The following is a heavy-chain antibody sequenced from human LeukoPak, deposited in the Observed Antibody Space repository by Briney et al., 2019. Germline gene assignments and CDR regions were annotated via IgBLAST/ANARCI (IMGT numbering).Heavy chain of an antibody. CDR2: TYYRSKWYN. CDR3: ARGIAVADDNPYYYYYYYMDV. Sequence: SQTLSLTCAISGDSVSSNSAAWNWIRQSPSRGLEWLGRTYYRSKWYNDYAVSVKSRITINPDTSKNQFSLQLNSVTPEDTAVYYCARGIAVADDNPYYYYYYYMDVWGKGTTVTVSS. D-gene: IGHD6-19*01. J-gene: IGHJ6*03. CDR1: GDSVSSNSAA. V-gene: IGHV6-1*01.